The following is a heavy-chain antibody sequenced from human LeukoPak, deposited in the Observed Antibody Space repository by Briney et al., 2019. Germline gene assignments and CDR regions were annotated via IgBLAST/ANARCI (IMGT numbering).Heavy chain of an antibody. Sequence: GASVKVSCKASGYTFTSYDINWVRQATGQGLEWMGWMNPNSGNTGYAQKFQGRVTITTDESTSTAYMELSSLRSEDTAVYYCAVCGRGYQLLYNYYYYYYMDVWGKGTTVTVSS. CDR3: AVCGRGYQLLYNYYYYYYMDV. J-gene: IGHJ6*03. CDR2: MNPNSGNT. V-gene: IGHV1-8*01. D-gene: IGHD2-2*02. CDR1: GYTFTSYD.